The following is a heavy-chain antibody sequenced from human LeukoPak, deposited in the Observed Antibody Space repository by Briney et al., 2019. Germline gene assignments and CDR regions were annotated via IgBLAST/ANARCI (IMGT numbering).Heavy chain of an antibody. CDR1: GGSLSGSSYC. J-gene: IGHJ5*02. V-gene: IGHV4-39*01. D-gene: IGHD2-15*01. CDR2: IYYRGST. CDR3: ALIRGYCRT. Sequence: SEALSLTCTVSGGSLSGSSYCWGWTRQPPGMELEWIGSIYYRGSTYYNPTIKSRVTVSVDTSKNQFSLKLSPVTAADTAVYYCALIRGYCRTWGQGTLVTVSS.